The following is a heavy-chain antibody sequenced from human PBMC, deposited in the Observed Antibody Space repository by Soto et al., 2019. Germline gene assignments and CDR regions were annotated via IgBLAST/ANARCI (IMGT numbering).Heavy chain of an antibody. V-gene: IGHV1-8*01. CDR2: MNPNSGNT. CDR3: AREALVGIQGYGMDV. J-gene: IGHJ6*02. D-gene: IGHD2-2*01. CDR1: GYTFTSYD. Sequence: QVQLVQSGAEVKKPGASVKVSCKASGYTFTSYDINWVRQATGQGLEWMGWMNPNSGNTGYARKFQGRVTKTRNTSTSTAYMELSSLRSEDTAVYYCAREALVGIQGYGMDVWGQGTTVTVSS.